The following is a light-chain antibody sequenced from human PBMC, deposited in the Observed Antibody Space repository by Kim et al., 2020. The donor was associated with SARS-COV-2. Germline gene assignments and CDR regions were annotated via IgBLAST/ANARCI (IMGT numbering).Light chain of an antibody. CDR1: QGITNY. Sequence: ASVADRVTITCRARQGITNYLAWYQQKPGKVPKLLIYAASTLHSGVPSRFSGSGSGTDFTLTISSLQTEDVATYYCQEYNSAPIPFGQGTRLEIK. V-gene: IGKV1-27*01. J-gene: IGKJ5*01. CDR2: AAS. CDR3: QEYNSAPIP.